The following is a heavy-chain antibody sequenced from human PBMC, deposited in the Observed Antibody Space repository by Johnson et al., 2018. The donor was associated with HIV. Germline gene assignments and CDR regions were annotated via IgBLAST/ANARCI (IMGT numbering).Heavy chain of an antibody. CDR1: GFTFSDYY. Sequence: QVQLVESGGGVVQPGRSLRLSCAASGFTFSDYYMSWIRQAPWKGLEWVSYIRRSGSTIYYADSVKGRFTISRDNAKNTLYLQMNSLRVEDTAVYYCARDPLLHGSTFDIWGPGTMVTVSS. CDR2: IRRSGSTI. V-gene: IGHV3-11*04. CDR3: ARDPLLHGSTFDI. D-gene: IGHD3-10*01. J-gene: IGHJ3*02.